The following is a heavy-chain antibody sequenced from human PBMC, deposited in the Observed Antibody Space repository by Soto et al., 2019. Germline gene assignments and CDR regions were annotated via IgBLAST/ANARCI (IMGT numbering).Heavy chain of an antibody. J-gene: IGHJ6*02. CDR3: ARTFDIVKLEPKTHHFYGLDV. V-gene: IGHV3-7*01. CDR1: GFTFTRYW. Sequence: PGGSLRLSCAASGFTFTRYWMSWVRQAPGKGLEWVANIKQDGSEKYYVDSVKGRFTISRDNAKNSLYLQMNSLRAEDTAVYYCARTFDIVKLEPKTHHFYGLDVWGQGTTVTVSS. CDR2: IKQDGSEK. D-gene: IGHD2-15*01.